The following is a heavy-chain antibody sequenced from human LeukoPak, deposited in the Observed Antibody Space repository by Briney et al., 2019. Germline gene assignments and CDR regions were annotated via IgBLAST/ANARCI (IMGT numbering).Heavy chain of an antibody. Sequence: ASVKVSCKASGYTFTSYGISWVRQAPGQWREGMGWISAYNGNTNYAQKLQGRVTMTTDTYTSKDYMEMRRLRSDATAVYYCARVGPRYFDWLPDAFDIWGQGTMVTVSS. CDR1: GYTFTSYG. V-gene: IGHV1-18*01. D-gene: IGHD3-9*01. CDR2: ISAYNGNT. CDR3: ARVGPRYFDWLPDAFDI. J-gene: IGHJ3*02.